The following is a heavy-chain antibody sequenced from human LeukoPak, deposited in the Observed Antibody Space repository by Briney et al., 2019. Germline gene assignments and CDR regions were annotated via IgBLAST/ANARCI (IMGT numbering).Heavy chain of an antibody. D-gene: IGHD3-22*01. CDR2: IKSETDGGTT. J-gene: IGHJ4*02. CDR1: GFTFSSYG. Sequence: PGGSLRLSCAASGFTFSSYGMHWVRQAPGKGLEWVGRIKSETDGGTTDYAAPVKGRFVISRDDSKNTLYLQMKSLKTEDTAVYYCNYYYDSSGYPNFDYWGQGTLVTVSS. V-gene: IGHV3-15*01. CDR3: NYYYDSSGYPNFDY.